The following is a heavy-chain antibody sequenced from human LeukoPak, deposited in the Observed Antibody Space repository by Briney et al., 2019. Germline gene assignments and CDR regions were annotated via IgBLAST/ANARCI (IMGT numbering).Heavy chain of an antibody. J-gene: IGHJ5*02. CDR2: IYSGSST. CDR1: GFTVSSNY. Sequence: GGSLRLSCAASGFTVSSNYMSWVRQAPGKGLEWVSVIYSGSSTYYADSVKGRFTISRDNSKNTLYLQMNSLRAEDTAVYYCARVSRGSGGWFDPWGQGTLVTVSS. CDR3: ARVSRGSGGWFDP. V-gene: IGHV3-53*01. D-gene: IGHD3-10*01.